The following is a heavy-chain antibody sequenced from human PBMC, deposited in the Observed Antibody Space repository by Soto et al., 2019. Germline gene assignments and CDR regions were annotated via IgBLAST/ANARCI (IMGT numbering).Heavy chain of an antibody. J-gene: IGHJ4*02. CDR1: GGSFSGYY. CDR2: INHSGST. Sequence: SETLSLTCAVYGGSFSGYYWSWIRQPPGKGLEWIGEINHSGSTNYNPSLKSRVTISVDTSKNQFSLKLSSVTAADTAVYYCAGYGDSETTYYFDYWGQGTLVTVSS. V-gene: IGHV4-34*01. CDR3: AGYGDSETTYYFDY. D-gene: IGHD4-17*01.